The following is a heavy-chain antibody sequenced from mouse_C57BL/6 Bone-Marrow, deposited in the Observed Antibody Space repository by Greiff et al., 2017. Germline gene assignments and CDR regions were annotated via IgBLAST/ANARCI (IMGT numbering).Heavy chain of an antibody. Sequence: QVQLQQPGAELVRPGSSVKLSCKASGYTFTSYWMDWVKQRPGQGLEWIGNIYPSDSETHYNQKFKDKATLTVDKSSSTAYMQLSSLTSEDSAVYYCARVNYYGPYAMDYWGQGTSVTVSS. CDR1: GYTFTSYW. J-gene: IGHJ4*01. D-gene: IGHD1-1*01. V-gene: IGHV1-61*01. CDR2: IYPSDSET. CDR3: ARVNYYGPYAMDY.